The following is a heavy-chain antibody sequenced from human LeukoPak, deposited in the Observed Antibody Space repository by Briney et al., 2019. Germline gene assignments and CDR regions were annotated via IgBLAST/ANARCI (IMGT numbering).Heavy chain of an antibody. CDR2: IYYSGST. D-gene: IGHD6-19*01. CDR3: ARRPYSSGSLDY. CDR1: GGSISSSSYY. V-gene: IGHV4-39*01. Sequence: SETLSLTCTVSGGSISSSSYYWGWIRQPPGKGLEWIGSIYYSGSTYYNPSLKSRVTISVDTSKNQFSLKLSSVTAADTAVYYCARRPYSSGSLDYWGRGTLVTVSS. J-gene: IGHJ4*02.